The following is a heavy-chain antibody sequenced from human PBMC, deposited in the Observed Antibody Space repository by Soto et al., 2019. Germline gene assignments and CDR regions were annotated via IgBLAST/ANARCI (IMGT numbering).Heavy chain of an antibody. CDR3: ARVGAVAGPAPRTYYYYGMDV. D-gene: IGHD6-19*01. CDR2: ISAYNGNT. CDR1: GYTFTSYG. J-gene: IGHJ6*02. Sequence: VQLVQSGAEVKKPGASVKVSCKASGYTFTSYGISWVRQAPGQGLEWMGWISAYNGNTNYAQKLQGRVTMITDTSTSTAYMELRSLRSDDTAVYYCARVGAVAGPAPRTYYYYGMDVWGQGTTVTVSS. V-gene: IGHV1-18*01.